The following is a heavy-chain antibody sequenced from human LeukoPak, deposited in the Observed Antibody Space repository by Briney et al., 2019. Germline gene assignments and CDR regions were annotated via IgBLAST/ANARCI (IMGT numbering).Heavy chain of an antibody. V-gene: IGHV3-33*06. CDR3: AKDLVGYYFDY. J-gene: IGHJ4*02. Sequence: GGSLRLSCAASGFTFSTYAMYWVRQAPGKGLEWVTVIWYDGSNKYYADSVKGRFTISRDNSKNTLYLQMNSLRADDTAVYYCAKDLVGYYFDYWGQGTLVTVSS. CDR2: IWYDGSNK. CDR1: GFTFSTYA. D-gene: IGHD2-2*01.